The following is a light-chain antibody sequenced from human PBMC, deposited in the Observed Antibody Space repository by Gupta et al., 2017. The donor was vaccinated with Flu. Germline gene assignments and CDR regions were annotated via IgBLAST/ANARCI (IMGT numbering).Light chain of an antibody. V-gene: IGKV3-15*01. CDR2: GAS. J-gene: IGKJ2*01. CDR3: QQYDNWPPYT. Sequence: EIVMTQSPATLSVSPGERVTLSCRASQSVSSNLAWYQQKPGQAPRLLIYGASTRAPGIPARFSGSGSETDFTLTISSLQSADFAVYYCQQYDNWPPYTFGQGTRLDIK. CDR1: QSVSSN.